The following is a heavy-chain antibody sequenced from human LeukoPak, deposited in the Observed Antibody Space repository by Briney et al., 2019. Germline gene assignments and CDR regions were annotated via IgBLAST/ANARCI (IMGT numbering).Heavy chain of an antibody. CDR3: AFSGGELALFDY. J-gene: IGHJ4*02. Sequence: SETLSLTCTVSGGSISSYYWSWIRQPPGKGLEWIGYIYYSGSTNYNPSLKSRVTISVDTSKNQFSLKLSSVTAADTAVYYCAFSGGELALFDYWGQGTLVTVSS. V-gene: IGHV4-59*08. D-gene: IGHD3-16*01. CDR1: GGSISSYY. CDR2: IYYSGST.